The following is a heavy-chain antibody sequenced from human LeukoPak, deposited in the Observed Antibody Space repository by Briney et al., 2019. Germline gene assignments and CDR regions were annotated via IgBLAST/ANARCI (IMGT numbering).Heavy chain of an antibody. D-gene: IGHD3-16*01. CDR3: MRGGTDAY. V-gene: IGHV3-30*01. Sequence: GRSLRLSCAASGFTFSTYAMHWFRQAPGKGLEWVAVMSYDGGTKYYADSVKGRFTISRDNSKNTLYLQLNSLRAEDTAVYYCMRGGTDAYWGQGTLVTVSS. CDR1: GFTFSTYA. CDR2: MSYDGGTK. J-gene: IGHJ4*02.